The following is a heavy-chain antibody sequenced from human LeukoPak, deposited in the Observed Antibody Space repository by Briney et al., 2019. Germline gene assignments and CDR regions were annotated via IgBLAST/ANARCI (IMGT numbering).Heavy chain of an antibody. D-gene: IGHD6-19*01. Sequence: GGSLTLSCAPSGFTFSSYAMSWVRQAPGKGLEWVSAISGSGGSTYYADSVKGRFTISRDNSKHTLYLQMNSLRAEDTAVYYCAKEEGHVAVAGVGYWGQGTLVTVSS. CDR3: AKEEGHVAVAGVGY. CDR2: ISGSGGST. J-gene: IGHJ4*02. V-gene: IGHV3-23*01. CDR1: GFTFSSYA.